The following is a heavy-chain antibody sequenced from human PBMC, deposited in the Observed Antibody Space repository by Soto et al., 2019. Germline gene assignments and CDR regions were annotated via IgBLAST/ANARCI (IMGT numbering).Heavy chain of an antibody. J-gene: IGHJ4*02. Sequence: QVQLVESGGGVVQPGRSLRLSCAASGFTFSHYAMHWVRQAPGKGLEWVELMSYDGSNEYYADSVKGRFTISRDYSKNTLYLQMTSLRAEDTAVYYFAKDGSHNFDYWGQGTLVTVSS. CDR1: GFTFSHYA. CDR3: AKDGSHNFDY. CDR2: MSYDGSNE. V-gene: IGHV3-30*18. D-gene: IGHD1-26*01.